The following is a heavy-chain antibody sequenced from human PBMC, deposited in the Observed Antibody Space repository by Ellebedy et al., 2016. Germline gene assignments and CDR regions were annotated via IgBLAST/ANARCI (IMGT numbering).Heavy chain of an antibody. CDR2: ISYDGTNQ. D-gene: IGHD6-6*01. CDR3: AKGDEYSSSIDY. J-gene: IGHJ4*02. CDR1: GFTFSSYA. Sequence: GESLKISCAASGFTFSSYAMHWVRQAPGKGLEWVTVISYDGTNQYYADSVKGRFTISRDNAKNSLYLQMNSLRAEDTALYYCAKGDEYSSSIDYWGQGTLVTVSS. V-gene: IGHV3-30-3*01.